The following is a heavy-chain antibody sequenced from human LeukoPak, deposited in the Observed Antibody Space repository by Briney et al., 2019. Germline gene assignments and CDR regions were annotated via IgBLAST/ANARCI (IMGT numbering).Heavy chain of an antibody. CDR1: GFTFSRSW. D-gene: IGHD2-2*01. V-gene: IGHV3-74*01. J-gene: IGHJ4*02. CDR3: ARITRANYYFDY. CDR2: INDDGSTT. Sequence: GGTLRLSCAASGFTFSRSWMHWVRHAPGKGLVWVSRINDDGSTTSYADSVKGRFTISRDNAKNSLYLQMNSLRAEDAALYYCARITRANYYFDYWGQGTLVTVSS.